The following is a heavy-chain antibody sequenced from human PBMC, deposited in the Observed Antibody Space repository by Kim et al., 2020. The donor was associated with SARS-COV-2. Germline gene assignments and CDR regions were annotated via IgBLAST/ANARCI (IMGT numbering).Heavy chain of an antibody. V-gene: IGHV3-66*04. CDR3: ARHKPYSGSYYYFDY. Sequence: GGSLRLSCAASGFTVSSNYMSWVRQAPGKGLEWVSVIYSGGSTYYADSVKGRFIISRDNSKNTLYLQMNSLRAEDTAVYYCARHKPYSGSYYYFDYWGQGTLVTVSS. CDR1: GFTVSSNY. CDR2: IYSGGST. D-gene: IGHD1-26*01. J-gene: IGHJ4*02.